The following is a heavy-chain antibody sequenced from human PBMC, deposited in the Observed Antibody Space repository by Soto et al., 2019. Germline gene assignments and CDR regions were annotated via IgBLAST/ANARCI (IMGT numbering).Heavy chain of an antibody. D-gene: IGHD1-20*01. CDR1: GYTFATYY. J-gene: IGHJ6*02. CDR2: INPSGGST. CDR3: ANCITGATPAPGGMGG. V-gene: IGHV1-46*01. Sequence: KAYFNASGYTFATYYMHCLRQAPGQGLEWMGIINPSGGSTSYAQKFQGRVTMTRDTSTSTVYMELRSLRSEDTAVYYCANCITGATPAPGGMGGWGQGTTVTVSS.